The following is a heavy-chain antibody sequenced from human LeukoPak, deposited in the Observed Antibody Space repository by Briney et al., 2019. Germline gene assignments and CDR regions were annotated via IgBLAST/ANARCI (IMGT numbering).Heavy chain of an antibody. J-gene: IGHJ4*02. CDR3: AKAWAASGSGWPDY. D-gene: IGHD6-19*01. V-gene: IGHV3-9*01. CDR2: ISWNSGSI. CDR1: GFTFDDYA. Sequence: GGSLRLSCAASGFTFDDYAMHWVRQAPGKGLEWVSGISWNSGSIGYADPVKGRFTISRDNAKNSLYLQMNSLRAEDTALYYCAKAWAASGSGWPDYWGQGTLVTVSS.